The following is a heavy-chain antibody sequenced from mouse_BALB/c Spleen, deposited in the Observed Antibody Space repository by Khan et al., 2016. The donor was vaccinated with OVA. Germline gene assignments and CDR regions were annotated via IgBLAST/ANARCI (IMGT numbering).Heavy chain of an antibody. V-gene: IGHV1-37*01. Sequence: VQLKESGPELVKPGASMKMSCKASGYSFTGYTMNWVKQSRVKNLEWIGLINPYNGGTAYNQKFGGKATLTVDKSSNTAYIELLSLTSEDSAVDYCVRSASYVDCVEAWFAYWGQGTLVTVSA. CDR2: INPYNGGT. D-gene: IGHD2-13*01. CDR3: VRSASYVDCVEAWFAY. CDR1: GYSFTGYT. J-gene: IGHJ3*01.